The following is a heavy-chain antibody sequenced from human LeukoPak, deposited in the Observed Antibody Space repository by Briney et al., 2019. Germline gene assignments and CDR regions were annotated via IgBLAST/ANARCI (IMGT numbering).Heavy chain of an antibody. Sequence: PSETLSLTCAVSGSSGNSGGYDWSWIRQAPGKGLEWIGSFSYSGTTNYKPSLKSRVIVSVDTSKNQFSLRLSSVTAADTAMYYCARLYYDVWNVYYYFDNWGQGTLVTVSS. J-gene: IGHJ4*02. CDR3: ARLYYDVWNVYYYFDN. CDR2: FSYSGTT. V-gene: IGHV4-61*08. CDR1: GSSGNSGGYD. D-gene: IGHD3-3*01.